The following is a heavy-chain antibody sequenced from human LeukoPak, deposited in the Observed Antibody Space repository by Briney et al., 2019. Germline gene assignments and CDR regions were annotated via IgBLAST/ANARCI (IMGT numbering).Heavy chain of an antibody. CDR2: IYYSGST. CDR1: GGSISNYY. V-gene: IGHV4-59*01. CDR3: ARSSNWYKGFDF. D-gene: IGHD6-13*01. Sequence: PSETLSLTCTVSGGSISNYYWSWIRQPPGKGLEWIGYIYYSGSTNYNPSLKSRVTISVDTSENQFSLNLSSVTAADTAVYYCARSSNWYKGFDFWGQGTLVPVSS. J-gene: IGHJ4*02.